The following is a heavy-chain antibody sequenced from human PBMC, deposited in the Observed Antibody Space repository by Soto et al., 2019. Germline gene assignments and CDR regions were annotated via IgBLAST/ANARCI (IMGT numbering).Heavy chain of an antibody. CDR2: ISDSGTT. Sequence: SETLSLTCTISGGSITSPASFWSWIRQLPGKGPEWIAFISDSGTTSYNPSLRSRVTISADTSKSQFSLNLTSVTAADTAVYYCARGGASSKWFAPWGQGTLVTVSS. V-gene: IGHV4-31*03. D-gene: IGHD2-15*01. CDR1: GGSITSPASF. J-gene: IGHJ5*02. CDR3: ARGGASSKWFAP.